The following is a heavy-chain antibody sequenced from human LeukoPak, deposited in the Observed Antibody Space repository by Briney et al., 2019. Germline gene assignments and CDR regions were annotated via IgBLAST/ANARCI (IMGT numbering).Heavy chain of an antibody. J-gene: IGHJ4*02. CDR2: IYYSGST. CDR1: GGSISSYY. CDR3: ASQGGGSGDY. Sequence: SETLSLTGTVSGGSISSYYWSWIRQPPGKGLEWIGYIYYSGSTNYNPSLKRRVTISVDTSKNQFSLKLSSVTAADTAVYYCASQGGGSGDYWGQGTLVTVSS. V-gene: IGHV4-59*01. D-gene: IGHD3-10*01.